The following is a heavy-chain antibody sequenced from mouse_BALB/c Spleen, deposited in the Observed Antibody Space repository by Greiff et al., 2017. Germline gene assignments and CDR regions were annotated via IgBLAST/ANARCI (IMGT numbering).Heavy chain of an antibody. CDR3: ARFNWAVDY. J-gene: IGHJ2*01. Sequence: EVQVVESGGGLVKPGGSLKLSCAASGFTFSSYTMSWVRQTPEKRLEWVATISSGGGNTYYPDSVKGRFTISRDNAKNNLYLQMSSLRSEDTALYYCARFNWAVDYWGQGTTLTVSS. V-gene: IGHV5-9*03. CDR2: ISSGGGNT. CDR1: GFTFSSYT. D-gene: IGHD4-1*01.